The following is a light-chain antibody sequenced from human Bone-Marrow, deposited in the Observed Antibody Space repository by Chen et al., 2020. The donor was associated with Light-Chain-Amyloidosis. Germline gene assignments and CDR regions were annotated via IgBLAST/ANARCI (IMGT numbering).Light chain of an antibody. CDR3: QQRSSWTPGST. Sequence: EIVLTQSPATLSLSPGERATLSCRASQSVSSYLAGYQQKPGQAPRLLIYDASNRATGIPARFSGSGSGTDFTLTISRLEPEDFAVYYCQQRSSWTPGSTFGPETKVDIK. V-gene: IGKV3-11*01. J-gene: IGKJ3*01. CDR1: QSVSSY. CDR2: DAS.